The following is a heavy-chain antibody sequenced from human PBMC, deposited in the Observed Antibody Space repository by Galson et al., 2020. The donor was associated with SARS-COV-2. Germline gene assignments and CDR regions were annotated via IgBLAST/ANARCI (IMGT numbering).Heavy chain of an antibody. J-gene: IGHJ5*02. CDR3: ASSRYDGSGYSS. CDR1: GGSMSLYY. Sequence: SETLSLTCTVSGGSMSLYYWTWIRQPPGQGLEWIGYIYTSGSTSSNPSLKSRVSISVDTSKTQFSLKLSSVTAADTAVYYCASSRYDGSGYSSWGQGTLVTVSS. V-gene: IGHV4-59*01. CDR2: IYTSGST. D-gene: IGHD3-22*01.